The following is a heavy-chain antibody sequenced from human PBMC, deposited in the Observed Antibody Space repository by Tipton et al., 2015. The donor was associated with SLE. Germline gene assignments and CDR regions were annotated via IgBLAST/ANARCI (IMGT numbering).Heavy chain of an antibody. CDR1: GGSISRYY. Sequence: LRLSCTVSGGSISRYYWSWIRQPAGKGLEWIGRIYTSGSTNYNPSLKSRVTISVDTSKNQFSLKLSSVTAADTAVYYCAARTGDVLYYYYMDVWGKGTTVTVSS. V-gene: IGHV4-4*07. J-gene: IGHJ6*03. D-gene: IGHD7-27*01. CDR3: AARTGDVLYYYYMDV. CDR2: IYTSGST.